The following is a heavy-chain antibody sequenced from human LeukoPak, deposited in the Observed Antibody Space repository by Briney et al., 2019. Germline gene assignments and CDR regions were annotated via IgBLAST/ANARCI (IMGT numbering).Heavy chain of an antibody. CDR2: IYYSGST. D-gene: IGHD5-12*01. CDR1: GGSISSSSYY. V-gene: IGHV4-39*01. CDR3: ASESGYDSHGMDV. Sequence: PSETLSLTCTVSGGSISSSSYYWGWIRQPPGKGLEWIGSIYYSGSTYYNPSLKSRVTISVDTSKNQFSLKLSSVTAADTAVYYCASESGYDSHGMDVWGQGTTVTASS. J-gene: IGHJ6*02.